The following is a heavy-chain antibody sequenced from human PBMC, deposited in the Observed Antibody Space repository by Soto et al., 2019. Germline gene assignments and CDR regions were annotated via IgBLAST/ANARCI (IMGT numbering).Heavy chain of an antibody. J-gene: IGHJ3*02. D-gene: IGHD1-1*01. CDR2: IYWNDDK. Sequence: QITLKESGPALVKPTQTLTLTCIFSGFSLTTSGVAVGWIRQPPGKALEWLALIYWNDDKRFSPSLKSRLTNTKDTSKNQVVLTMTNMDPVDTATYYCTHIGDAYNEDAFDIWGQGTMVTVSS. V-gene: IGHV2-5*01. CDR1: GFSLTTSGVA. CDR3: THIGDAYNEDAFDI.